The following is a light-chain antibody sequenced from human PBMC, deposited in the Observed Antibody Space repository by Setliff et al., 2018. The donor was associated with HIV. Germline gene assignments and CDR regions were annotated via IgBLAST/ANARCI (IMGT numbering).Light chain of an antibody. CDR2: DVT. V-gene: IGLV2-11*01. J-gene: IGLJ2*01. Sequence: LTQPRSVSGSPGQSVTISCTGTSSDVGSYNYVSWYQQHPGKAPKLMIYDVTKRPSGVPDRFSGSKSGNTASLTISGLQAEDEADYYCCSYAGSNTPVIFGGGTKVTVL. CDR3: CSYAGSNTPVI. CDR1: SSDVGSYNY.